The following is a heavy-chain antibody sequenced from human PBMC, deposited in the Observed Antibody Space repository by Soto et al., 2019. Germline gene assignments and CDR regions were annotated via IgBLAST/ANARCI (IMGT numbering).Heavy chain of an antibody. CDR1: GFTISNYG. CDR2: ISYDGTIT. J-gene: IGHJ6*02. Sequence: QVQLVKSGGGVVQPGRSLRLSCAASGFTISNYGMHWVRQAPGKGLEWVAVISYDGTITYYADSVKGRFTISRDNSKNTLYLQMNSLRTEDTAVYYCATTRVGPCSSSICFSGIFDGMDVWGQGTTVTVSS. D-gene: IGHD2-2*01. V-gene: IGHV3-30-3*01. CDR3: ATTRVGPCSSSICFSGIFDGMDV.